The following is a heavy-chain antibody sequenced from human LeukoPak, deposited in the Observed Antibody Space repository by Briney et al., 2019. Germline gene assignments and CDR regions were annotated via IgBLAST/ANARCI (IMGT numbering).Heavy chain of an antibody. Sequence: GASVKVSCKASGGTFSSYAISWVRQAPGQGLEWMGGIIPIFGTANYAQKFQGRVTITTDESTSTAYMELSSLRSADTAVYYCAREQSSGYYRVGAFDIWGQGTMVTVSS. CDR1: GGTFSSYA. V-gene: IGHV1-69*05. CDR2: IIPIFGTA. J-gene: IGHJ3*02. CDR3: AREQSSGYYRVGAFDI. D-gene: IGHD3-22*01.